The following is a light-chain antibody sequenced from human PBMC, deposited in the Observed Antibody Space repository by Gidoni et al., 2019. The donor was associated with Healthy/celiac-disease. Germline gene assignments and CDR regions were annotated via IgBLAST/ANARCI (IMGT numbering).Light chain of an antibody. CDR1: QSISSW. J-gene: IGKJ2*01. CDR2: KAS. CDR3: QQYNSYSYT. V-gene: IGKV1-5*03. Sequence: DIPMTQSPSTLSASVGDRLTITCRASQSISSWLAWYQQKPGKAPKLLIYKASSLESGVPSRFSGSGSGTEFTLTISSLQPDDFATYYCQQYNSYSYTFGQGTKLEIK.